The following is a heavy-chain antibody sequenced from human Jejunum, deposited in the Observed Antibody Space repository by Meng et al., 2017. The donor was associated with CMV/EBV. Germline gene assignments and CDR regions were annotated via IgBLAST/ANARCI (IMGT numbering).Heavy chain of an antibody. CDR2: INQSGTT. D-gene: IGHD5-24*01. J-gene: IGHJ5*02. CDR3: TRVAGYRNNWFDP. CDR1: GGSFRGSF. V-gene: IGHV4-34*01. Sequence: VSGGSFRGSFWSWLRQPPGKGLEWIGEINQSGTTNYSPALKSRVTMSVNTANNQFSLKLSSVTAADTAIYYCTRVAGYRNNWFDPWGQGTRVTVSS.